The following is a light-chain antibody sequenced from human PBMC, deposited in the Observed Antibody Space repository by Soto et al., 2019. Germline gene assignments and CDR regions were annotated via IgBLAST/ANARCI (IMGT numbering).Light chain of an antibody. V-gene: IGLV2-11*01. CDR2: DVS. CDR1: SSDVGGYNF. Sequence: QSALTQPRSVSGSPGQSVTISCTGTSSDVGGYNFVSWYQHHPGKAPKLMIYDVSKRPSGFPDRFSGSKSGSTASLTISGLQAEDEADYYCCSYAGSYTVVFGGGTKLTVL. J-gene: IGLJ3*02. CDR3: CSYAGSYTVV.